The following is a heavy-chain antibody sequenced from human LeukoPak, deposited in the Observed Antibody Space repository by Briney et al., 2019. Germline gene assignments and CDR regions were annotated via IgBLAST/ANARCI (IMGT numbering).Heavy chain of an antibody. D-gene: IGHD2-2*01. J-gene: IGHJ4*02. V-gene: IGHV3-66*02. Sequence: PGGSLRLSCAASGFTVSSNYMSWVRQAPGKGLEWVSVIYSGGSTYYAGSVRDRFTITRDNSKNTLYLQMISLRTEDTAVYYCARDPPCMGSSCYLFDYWGQGILVTVSS. CDR3: ARDPPCMGSSCYLFDY. CDR2: IYSGGST. CDR1: GFTVSSNY.